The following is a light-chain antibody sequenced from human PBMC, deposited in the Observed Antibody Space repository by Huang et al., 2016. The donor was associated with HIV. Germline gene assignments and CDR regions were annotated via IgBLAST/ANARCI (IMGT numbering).Light chain of an antibody. Sequence: EIVLTQSPGTLSLSPGERATLSCRASQNVVSGLLAWYQPRPGQAPRLLVYGASKRASGSPDRFSASGSATNFTLTISRLEPEYFAVYYCQQCGSSPYTFGQGTNLEIK. CDR2: GAS. V-gene: IGKV3-20*01. J-gene: IGKJ2*01. CDR1: QNVVSGL. CDR3: QQCGSSPYT.